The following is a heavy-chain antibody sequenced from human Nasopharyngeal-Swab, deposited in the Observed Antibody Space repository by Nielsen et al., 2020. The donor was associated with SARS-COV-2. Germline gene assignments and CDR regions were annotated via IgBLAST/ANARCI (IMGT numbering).Heavy chain of an antibody. V-gene: IGHV4-38-2*02. CDR1: GYSINSGYY. Sequence: SETLSLTCTVSGYSINSGYYWGWIRQPPGKGLEWIGSIYHSGSTYYNPSLKSRVTISVDTSKNQFSLKLSSVTAADTAVYYCAREMASFDNWGQGTLVTVSS. CDR3: AREMASFDN. D-gene: IGHD5-24*01. CDR2: IYHSGST. J-gene: IGHJ4*02.